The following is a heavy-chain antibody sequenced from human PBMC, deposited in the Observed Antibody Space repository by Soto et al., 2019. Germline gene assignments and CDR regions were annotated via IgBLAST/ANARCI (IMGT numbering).Heavy chain of an antibody. D-gene: IGHD2-2*01. J-gene: IGHJ6*02. Sequence: SVKVSCKASGYTFTSYGISWLRQAPGQGLEWIGWISAYNGNTNYAQKLQGRVTMTTDTSTSTAYMELRSLRSDDTAVYYCARDNIVVVPAAQPSSYGMDVWGQGTTVTVYS. CDR1: GYTFTSYG. CDR2: ISAYNGNT. V-gene: IGHV1-18*04. CDR3: ARDNIVVVPAAQPSSYGMDV.